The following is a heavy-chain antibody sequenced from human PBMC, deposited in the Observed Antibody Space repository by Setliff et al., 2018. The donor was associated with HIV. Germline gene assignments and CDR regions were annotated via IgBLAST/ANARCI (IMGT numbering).Heavy chain of an antibody. CDR1: RFTCSDCY. V-gene: IGHV3-11*04. J-gene: IGHJ4*02. Sequence: PGGSLRLSCAASRFTCSDCYMDWFRQAPGKGLEWVSYITGSSDTIYYADSVKGRFTISRDNAKNSLYLQMNTLRAEDTAVYYCAREGITGTTLHPYWGQGTLVTVSS. D-gene: IGHD1-7*01. CDR3: AREGITGTTLHPY. CDR2: ITGSSDTI.